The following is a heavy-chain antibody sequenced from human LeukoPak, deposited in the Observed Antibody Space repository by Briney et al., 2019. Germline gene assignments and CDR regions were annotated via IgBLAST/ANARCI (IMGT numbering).Heavy chain of an antibody. CDR2: IYSGGST. D-gene: IGHD1-26*01. J-gene: IGHJ4*02. Sequence: PGGSLRLSCAASGFTVSSNYMSWVRQAPGKGLEWVSVIYSGGSTYYADSVKGRFTISRDNSKNTLYLQMNSLRAEDTAVYYCAKDPSGSYYYFDYWGQGTLVTVSS. V-gene: IGHV3-53*05. CDR1: GFTVSSNY. CDR3: AKDPSGSYYYFDY.